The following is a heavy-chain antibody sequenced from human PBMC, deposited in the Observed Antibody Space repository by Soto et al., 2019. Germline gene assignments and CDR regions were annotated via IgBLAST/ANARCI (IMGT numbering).Heavy chain of an antibody. CDR1: GGTFSSYT. J-gene: IGHJ4*02. V-gene: IGHV1-69*02. CDR2: IIPILGIA. D-gene: IGHD5-12*01. Sequence: QVQLVQSGAEVKKPGSSVKVSYKASGGTFSSYTISWVRQAPGQGLEWMGRIIPILGIANYAQKFQGRVTITADKSTSTAYMELSSLRSDDTAVYYCATQISGYVLSYGDVDYWGQGTLVTVSS. CDR3: ATQISGYVLSYGDVDY.